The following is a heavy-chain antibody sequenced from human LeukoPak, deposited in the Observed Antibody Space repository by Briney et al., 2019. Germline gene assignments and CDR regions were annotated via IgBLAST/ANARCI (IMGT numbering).Heavy chain of an antibody. J-gene: IGHJ4*02. CDR3: ARLSYDSGTHYTCYEY. D-gene: IGHD3-10*01. V-gene: IGHV3-74*01. Sequence: PGGSLRLSCAASGFTFSNYWMHWVRQVPGKGLVCVSRINIDGTSTSYADSVKGRFTISRDNAKNSVYLQMNSLRADDTAVYYCARLSYDSGTHYTCYEYWGQGTLVTVSS. CDR1: GFTFSNYW. CDR2: INIDGTST.